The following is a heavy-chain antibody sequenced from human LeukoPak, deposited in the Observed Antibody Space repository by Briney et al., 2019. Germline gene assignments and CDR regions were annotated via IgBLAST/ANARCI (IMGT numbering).Heavy chain of an antibody. CDR1: RFTFSSYA. D-gene: IGHD3-22*01. Sequence: PGGSLRLSCAASRFTFSSYAMSWVRQAPGKGLEWVAGISSSGVSTYYADSVKGRFTISRDNSKNTLYLQMNSLRAEDTAEYFCANLVYHYDSMSWGQGTLVTVSS. CDR2: ISSSGVST. J-gene: IGHJ5*02. V-gene: IGHV3-23*01. CDR3: ANLVYHYDSMS.